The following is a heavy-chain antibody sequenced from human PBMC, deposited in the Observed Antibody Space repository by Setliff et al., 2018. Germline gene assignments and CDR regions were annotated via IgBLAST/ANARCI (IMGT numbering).Heavy chain of an antibody. V-gene: IGHV3-53*01. D-gene: IGHD2-21*02. J-gene: IGHJ4*02. Sequence: TGGSLRLSCATSGFTVSSSDMSWVRQAPGKGLEWISVLSGDGNAYYADSVKGRFTISGDTSKNALYLQMNSLRAEDTAVYYCARASKGLYCGSDCFYTFDSWGPGTLVTVSS. CDR2: LSGDGNA. CDR3: ARASKGLYCGSDCFYTFDS. CDR1: GFTVSSSD.